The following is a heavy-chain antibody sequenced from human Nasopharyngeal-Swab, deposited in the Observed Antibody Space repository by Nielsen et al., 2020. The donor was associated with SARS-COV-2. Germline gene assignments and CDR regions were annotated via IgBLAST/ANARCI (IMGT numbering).Heavy chain of an antibody. J-gene: IGHJ4*02. CDR3: AKANTRDFDY. CDR2: ISGGGDST. V-gene: IGHV3-23*01. CDR1: GFTFSTA. Sequence: LSLTCAASGFTFSTAMSWVRQAPGKGLEWVSGISGGGDSTHYADSVKGRFTISRDNSRKTLYLQMNSLRAEDTAVYHCAKANTRDFDYWGQGTLVTVSS.